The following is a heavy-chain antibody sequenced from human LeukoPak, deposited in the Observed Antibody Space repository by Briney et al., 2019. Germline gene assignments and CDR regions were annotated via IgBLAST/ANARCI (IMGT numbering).Heavy chain of an antibody. V-gene: IGHV3-7*01. CDR3: ASSTSCYRHLDY. CDR2: IKQDGSEK. D-gene: IGHD2-2*01. CDR1: GFTFSSYW. Sequence: GGSLRLSCAASGFTFSSYWVSWVRQAPGKGLEWVANIKQDGSEKYYVDSVKGRFTISRDNAKNSLYLQMNSLRAEDTAVYYCASSTSCYRHLDYWGQGTLVTVSS. J-gene: IGHJ4*02.